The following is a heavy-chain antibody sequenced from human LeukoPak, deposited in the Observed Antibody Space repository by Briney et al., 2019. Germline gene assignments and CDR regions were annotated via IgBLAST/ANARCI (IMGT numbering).Heavy chain of an antibody. J-gene: IGHJ4*02. V-gene: IGHV1-69*13. CDR3: ARTADSYCGGDCYTLDY. CDR2: IIPIFGTA. D-gene: IGHD2-21*02. Sequence: SVKVSCKASGGTFSSYAISWVRQVPGQGLEWMGGIIPIFGTANYAQKFQGRVTITADESTSTAYMELSSLRSEDTAVYYCARTADSYCGGDCYTLDYWGQGTLVTVSS. CDR1: GGTFSSYA.